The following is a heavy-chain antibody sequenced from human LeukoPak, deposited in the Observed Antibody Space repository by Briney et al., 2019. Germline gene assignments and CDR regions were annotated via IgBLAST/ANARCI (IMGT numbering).Heavy chain of an antibody. CDR1: GFTFSSYG. J-gene: IGHJ4*02. Sequence: GGSLRLSCAASGFTFSSYGMHWVRQAPGKGLEWVAVISYDGSNKYYADSVKGRFTISRDNSKNTLYLQMNSLRAEETAVYYCAKDLTNSWYSGFDSWGQETLVTVSS. CDR2: ISYDGSNK. CDR3: AKDLTNSWYSGFDS. V-gene: IGHV3-30*18. D-gene: IGHD6-13*01.